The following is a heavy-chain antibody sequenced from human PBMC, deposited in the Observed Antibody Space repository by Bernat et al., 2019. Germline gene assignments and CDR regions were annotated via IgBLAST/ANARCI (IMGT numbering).Heavy chain of an antibody. CDR2: INSDGSST. V-gene: IGHV3-74*01. CDR3: ARDGGNYWGWFDP. Sequence: EVQLVESGGGLVQPGGSLRLSCAASGFTFSSYWMHWVRQAPGKGLVWVSRINSDGSSTSYADSVKGRFTIARDNAKNTVYLQRNSLRAEDTAVYYCARDGGNYWGWFDPWGQGTLSPSPQ. CDR1: GFTFSSYW. D-gene: IGHD1-26*01. J-gene: IGHJ5*02.